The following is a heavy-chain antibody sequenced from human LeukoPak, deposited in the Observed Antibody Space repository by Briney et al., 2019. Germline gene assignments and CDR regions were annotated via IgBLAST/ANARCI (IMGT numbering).Heavy chain of an antibody. Sequence: GGSLRLSCAASGFTFSGYTMNWVRQAPGRGLEWVSSISTSGSYIYYAGSVQGRFTISRDNPKNSLFLQMNSLRAEGTASYYCVRVMKSGSSSGDYDYWGQGTLVTVSS. CDR3: VRVMKSGSSSGDYDY. CDR1: GFTFSGYT. J-gene: IGHJ4*02. V-gene: IGHV3-21*06. CDR2: ISTSGSYI. D-gene: IGHD1-26*01.